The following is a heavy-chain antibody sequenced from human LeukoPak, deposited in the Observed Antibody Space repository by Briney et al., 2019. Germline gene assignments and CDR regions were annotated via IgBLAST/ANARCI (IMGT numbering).Heavy chain of an antibody. CDR1: GFTFSSYG. CDR2: ISYDGSNK. V-gene: IGHV3-30*18. CDR3: AKDSPLGAFDI. J-gene: IGHJ3*02. Sequence: PGGSLRLSCAASGFTFSSYGMHWVRQAPGKGLEWVAVISYDGSNKYYADSVKGRFTISRDNSKNTLYLQMNSLRAGDTAVYYCAKDSPLGAFDIWGQGTMVTVSS.